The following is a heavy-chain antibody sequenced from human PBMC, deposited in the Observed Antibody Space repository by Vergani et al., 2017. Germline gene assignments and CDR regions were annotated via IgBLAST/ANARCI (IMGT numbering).Heavy chain of an antibody. D-gene: IGHD3-9*01. CDR1: GFTFSSYW. V-gene: IGHV3-7*02. CDR2: IKQDGSEK. CDR3: ARCSDILTGYYLYYFDY. Sequence: EVQLVESGGGLVQPGGSLRLSCSASGFTFSSYWMSWVRQAPGKGLEWVANIKQDGSEKYYVDSVKGRFTISRDNAKNSLYLQMNSLRSEDTAVYYCARCSDILTGYYLYYFDYWGQGTLVTVSS. J-gene: IGHJ4*02.